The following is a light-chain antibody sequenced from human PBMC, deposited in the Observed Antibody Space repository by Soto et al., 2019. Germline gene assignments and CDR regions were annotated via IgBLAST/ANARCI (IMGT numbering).Light chain of an antibody. CDR2: AAS. CDR1: QGISSY. V-gene: IGKV1-8*01. Sequence: AIRMTQSPSSFSASTGDRVTITCRANQGISSYLAWYQQKPGKAPKLLIYAASTLQSGVPSRFSGSGSGTDFTLIISCLQSEDFATYYCQQYYSYPRTFGQGTKVEIK. J-gene: IGKJ1*01. CDR3: QQYYSYPRT.